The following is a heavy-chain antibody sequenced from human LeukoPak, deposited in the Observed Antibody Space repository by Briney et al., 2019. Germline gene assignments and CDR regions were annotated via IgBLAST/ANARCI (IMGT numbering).Heavy chain of an antibody. CDR2: IYHSGST. D-gene: IGHD7-27*01. J-gene: IGHJ3*02. CDR3: ARRGNWGSHDAFDI. Sequence: SETLSLTCTVSGVSISNYYWSWIRQPPGKGLEWIGFIYHSGSTNYNPSLKSPVTISLDTSKNQFSLKLSSVTAADTAVYYCARRGNWGSHDAFDIWGQGTMVTVSS. V-gene: IGHV4-59*08. CDR1: GVSISNYY.